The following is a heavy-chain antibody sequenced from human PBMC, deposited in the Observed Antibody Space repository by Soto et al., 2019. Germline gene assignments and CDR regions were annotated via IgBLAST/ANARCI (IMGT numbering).Heavy chain of an antibody. CDR1: GGSISSSRYY. V-gene: IGHV4-39*01. CDR2: IYYSGST. D-gene: IGHD7-27*01. CDR3: ARLTGTSLYFDY. Sequence: SETLSLTCTVSGGSISSSRYYWGWIRQPPGKGLEWIGSIYYSGSTYYHPSLKSRVTISVDTSKNQFSLKLSSVTAADTAVYYCARLTGTSLYFDYWGQGTLVTVSS. J-gene: IGHJ4*02.